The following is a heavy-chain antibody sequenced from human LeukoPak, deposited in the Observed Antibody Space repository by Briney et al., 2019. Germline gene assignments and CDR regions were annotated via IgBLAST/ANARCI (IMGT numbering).Heavy chain of an antibody. CDR2: ICYSGST. J-gene: IGHJ6*02. D-gene: IGHD4-17*01. V-gene: IGHV4-59*08. Sequence: SETLSLTCTVSGGSISSYYWSWIRQPPGKGLEWIGYICYSGSTNYNPSLKSRVTISVDTSKNQFSLKLSSVTAADTAVYYCASGKPDYGDLGYYGMDVWGQGTTVTVSS. CDR3: ASGKPDYGDLGYYGMDV. CDR1: GGSISSYY.